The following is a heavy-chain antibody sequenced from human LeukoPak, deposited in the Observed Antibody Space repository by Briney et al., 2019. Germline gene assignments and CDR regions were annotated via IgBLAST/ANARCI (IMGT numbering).Heavy chain of an antibody. CDR1: GGSISSGGYY. Sequence: SETLSLTCTVSGGSISSGGYYWSWIRQHPGKGLEWIGYIYYSGSTYYNPSLKSRVTISVDTPKNQFSLKLSSVTAADTAVYYCARAYGSGSYHFDYWGQGTLVTVSS. CDR2: IYYSGST. D-gene: IGHD3-10*01. J-gene: IGHJ4*02. CDR3: ARAYGSGSYHFDY. V-gene: IGHV4-31*03.